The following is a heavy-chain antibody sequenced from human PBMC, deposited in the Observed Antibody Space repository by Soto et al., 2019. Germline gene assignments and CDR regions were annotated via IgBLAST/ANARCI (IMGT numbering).Heavy chain of an antibody. Sequence: XGTLALTCTVSGGSVISPNSYWGWLRRAPGKGLEWLGNVYYSRSTYYTPSLESRLTISADTTKNQFSLRLTSLTAADTAVFYWSRGSCTGGDCEAAVDVWGRGTTVTVSS. V-gene: IGHV4-39*01. J-gene: IGHJ6*02. CDR2: VYYSRST. D-gene: IGHD2-8*02. CDR1: GGSVISPNSY. CDR3: SRGSCTGGDCEAAVDV.